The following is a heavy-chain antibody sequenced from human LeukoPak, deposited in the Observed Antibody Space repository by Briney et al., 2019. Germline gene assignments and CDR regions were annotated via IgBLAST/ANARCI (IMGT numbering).Heavy chain of an antibody. J-gene: IGHJ4*02. D-gene: IGHD3-22*01. V-gene: IGHV3-21*01. CDR1: GFTFSSYN. Sequence: PGGSLRLSCAASGFTFSSYNMNWVRQAPGKGLEWVSSTSSTSSYIYYADSVKGRFTISRDNAKNSLFLQMNSLRAEDTAVYYCARELMGLTMIVVVNPIDYWGQGTLVTVSS. CDR2: TSSTSSYI. CDR3: ARELMGLTMIVVVNPIDY.